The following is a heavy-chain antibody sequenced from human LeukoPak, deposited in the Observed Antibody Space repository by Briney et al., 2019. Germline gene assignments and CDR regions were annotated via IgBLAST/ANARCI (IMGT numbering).Heavy chain of an antibody. J-gene: IGHJ6*03. V-gene: IGHV1-18*01. CDR1: GYTFTSYG. D-gene: IGHD2-15*01. CDR2: ISAYNGNT. Sequence: VAPVKVSCKASGYTFTSYGISWVRQAPGQGLEWMGWISAYNGNTNYAQKLQGRVTMTTDTSTSTAYMELRSLRSDDTAVYYCARGALRYCSGGSCYAAPTYMDVWGKGTTVTVSS. CDR3: ARGALRYCSGGSCYAAPTYMDV.